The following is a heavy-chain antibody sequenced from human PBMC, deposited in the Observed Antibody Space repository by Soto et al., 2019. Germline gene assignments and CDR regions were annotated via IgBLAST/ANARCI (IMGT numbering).Heavy chain of an antibody. CDR2: IYSGGST. V-gene: IGHV3-66*01. CDR3: ARDPGAADY. D-gene: IGHD7-27*01. CDR1: GFTVSTKY. J-gene: IGHJ4*02. Sequence: EVQLVESGGGLVQPGGSLRLSCAASGFTVSTKYMSWVRQAPGKGLEWVSVIYSGGSTFYADSVRGRFPISRDNSKNTVNLQMNSLRAEDTAVYYCARDPGAADYWGQGTLVTVSS.